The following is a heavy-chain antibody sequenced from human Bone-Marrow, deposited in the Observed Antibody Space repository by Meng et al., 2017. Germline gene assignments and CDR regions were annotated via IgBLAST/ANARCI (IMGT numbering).Heavy chain of an antibody. D-gene: IGHD3-9*01. J-gene: IGHJ4*02. Sequence: VQRVQLGVGVKKPGSLVKVSCKASGGTFSSYAISWVRQAPGQGLEWMGRINPNSGGTNYAQKFQGRVTMTRDTSISTAYMELSRLRSDDTAVYYCARAVLTKLNFDYWGQGTLVTVSS. CDR3: ARAVLTKLNFDY. CDR1: GGTFSSYA. V-gene: IGHV1-2*06. CDR2: INPNSGGT.